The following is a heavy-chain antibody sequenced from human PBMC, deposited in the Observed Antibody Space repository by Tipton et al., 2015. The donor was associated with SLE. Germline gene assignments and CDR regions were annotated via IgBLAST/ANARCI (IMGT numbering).Heavy chain of an antibody. CDR1: GGSISSSSYY. Sequence: TLSLTCAVYGGSISSSSYYWGWIRQPPGKGLEWIGSIYYSGSTYYNPSLKSRVTISVDTSKNQFSLRLSSVTAADTAVYYCARWDYGGNSAFDYWGQGTLVTVSS. J-gene: IGHJ4*02. V-gene: IGHV4-39*07. CDR3: ARWDYGGNSAFDY. CDR2: IYYSGST. D-gene: IGHD4-23*01.